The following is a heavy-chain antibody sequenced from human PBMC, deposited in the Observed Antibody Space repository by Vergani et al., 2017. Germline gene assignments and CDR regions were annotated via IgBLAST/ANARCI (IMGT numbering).Heavy chain of an antibody. CDR2: IRSKAYGGTT. Sequence: EVQLVESGGGLVQPGRSLRLSCTASGFTFGDYAMSWFRQAPGKGLEWVGFIRSKAYGGTTEYAASVKGRFTISRDDSKSIAYLQMNSLKTEDTAVYYCTRDLTIFGVVPFDYWGQGTLVTASS. D-gene: IGHD3-3*01. J-gene: IGHJ4*02. V-gene: IGHV3-49*03. CDR1: GFTFGDYA. CDR3: TRDLTIFGVVPFDY.